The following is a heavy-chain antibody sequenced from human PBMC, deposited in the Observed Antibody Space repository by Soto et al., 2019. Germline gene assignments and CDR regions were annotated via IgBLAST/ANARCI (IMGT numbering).Heavy chain of an antibody. CDR2: INTGNGDT. CDR1: GYTFTSYA. J-gene: IGHJ4*02. Sequence: QVQLVQSEAEEKKPGASVKVSCKASGYTFTSYAMHWVRQAPGQRLEWMGWINTGNGDTICSQKFRGRVTITRDTSASTAYMELSSLRSEDTAVYYCARDLRGTGWYDYWGQGTLVTGSS. CDR3: ARDLRGTGWYDY. D-gene: IGHD6-19*01. V-gene: IGHV1-3*05.